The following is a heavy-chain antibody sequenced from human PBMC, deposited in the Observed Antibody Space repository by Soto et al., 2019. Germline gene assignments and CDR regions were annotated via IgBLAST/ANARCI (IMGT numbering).Heavy chain of an antibody. CDR2: ISAGGGST. V-gene: IGHV3-23*01. J-gene: IGHJ3*01. CDR1: GFTFSTYA. Sequence: GGSLRLSCAASGFTFSTYAMIWVRQAPGKGLEWVSAISAGGGSTYYADSVNGRFTISRDNSIKMLYLQMNSLRIEDTAVYYCAHPRGYGVFDAYDFWGQGAMVTVSS. CDR3: AHPRGYGVFDAYDF. D-gene: IGHD4-17*01.